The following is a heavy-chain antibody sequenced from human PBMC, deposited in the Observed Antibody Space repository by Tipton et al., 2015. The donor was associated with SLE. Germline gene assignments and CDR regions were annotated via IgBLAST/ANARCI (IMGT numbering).Heavy chain of an antibody. J-gene: IGHJ6*03. D-gene: IGHD6-6*01. CDR2: IYTSGST. CDR3: AREGYSSSSVYYYMDV. CDR1: GGSISSYY. V-gene: IGHV4-4*07. Sequence: TLSLTCTVSGGSISSYYWSWIRQPAGKGLEWIGRIYTSGSTNYNPSLKSRVTISVDTSKNQFSLKLSSVTAADTAVYYCAREGYSSSSVYYYMDVWGKGTTVTVSS.